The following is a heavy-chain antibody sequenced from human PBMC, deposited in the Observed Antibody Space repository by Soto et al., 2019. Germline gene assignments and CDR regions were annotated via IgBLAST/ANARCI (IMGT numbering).Heavy chain of an antibody. CDR3: ARANYYGSPGDFDY. D-gene: IGHD3-10*01. Sequence: EVQLVESGGGLVQPGGSVRLSCAASGFTFSSYSMNWVRQARGKGLEWVSYISSSSSSIYYADSVKGRFTISRDNAKNSLYLQMNSLRAEDTAVYYCARANYYGSPGDFDYWGQGTLVTVSS. CDR2: ISSSSSSI. J-gene: IGHJ4*02. CDR1: GFTFSSYS. V-gene: IGHV3-48*01.